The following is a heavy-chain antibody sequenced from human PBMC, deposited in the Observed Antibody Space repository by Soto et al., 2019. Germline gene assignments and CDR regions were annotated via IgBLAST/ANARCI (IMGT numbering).Heavy chain of an antibody. Sequence: QVQLQESGPGLVKPSQTLSLTCTVSGGSINSGGYCWSWIRQHPGKGLDWIGCISYGGSTSYNPSLKSRVTISVDTSKNQFSLQLTSVTAADTAVFYCSRGILVGGQGALSTVSS. V-gene: IGHV4-31*03. CDR3: SRGILV. D-gene: IGHD5-18*01. CDR2: ISYGGST. J-gene: IGHJ4*02. CDR1: GGSINSGGYC.